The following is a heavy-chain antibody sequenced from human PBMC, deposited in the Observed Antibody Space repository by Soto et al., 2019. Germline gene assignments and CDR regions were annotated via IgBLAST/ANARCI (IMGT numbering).Heavy chain of an antibody. V-gene: IGHV3-13*02. CDR3: VRARGGEYFGEQLS. Sequence: RGALRLSLGTSGFTLSNYDIFVVRQATGKRLEWVSAMGTAADTYYPGSVQGRFIISRENAKNSLYLQMNSLRAGDTAVYYCVRARGGEYFGEQLSWGQGTLVTVSS. CDR2: MGTAADT. J-gene: IGHJ4*02. CDR1: GFTLSNYD. D-gene: IGHD3-10*01.